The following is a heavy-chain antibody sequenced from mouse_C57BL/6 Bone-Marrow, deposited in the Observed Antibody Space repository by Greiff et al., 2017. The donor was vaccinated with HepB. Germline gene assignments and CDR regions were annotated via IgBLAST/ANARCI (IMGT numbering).Heavy chain of an antibody. CDR2: IWTGGGT. D-gene: IGHD1-1*01. CDR3: ARDPTAYGSSYDWYFDV. Sequence: VKLVESGPGLVAPSQSLSITCTVSGFSLTSYAISWVRQPPGKGLEWLGVIWTGGGTNYNSALKSRLSISKDNSKSQVFLKMNSLQTDDTARYYCARDPTAYGSSYDWYFDVWGTGTTVTVSS. CDR1: GFSLTSYA. J-gene: IGHJ1*03. V-gene: IGHV2-9-1*01.